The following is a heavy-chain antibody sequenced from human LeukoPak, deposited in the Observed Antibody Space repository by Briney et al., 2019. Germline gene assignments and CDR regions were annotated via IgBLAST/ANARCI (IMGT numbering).Heavy chain of an antibody. V-gene: IGHV3-11*01. D-gene: IGHD5-24*01. CDR1: GFTFSDYY. CDR3: AKVLEMATINDAFDI. Sequence: GGSLRLSCAASGFTFSDYYMSWIRQAPGRGLEWVSYISSSGSTIYYADSVKGRFTISRDNAKNSLYLQMNSLRAEDTALYYCAKVLEMATINDAFDIWGQGTMVTVSS. CDR2: ISSSGSTI. J-gene: IGHJ3*02.